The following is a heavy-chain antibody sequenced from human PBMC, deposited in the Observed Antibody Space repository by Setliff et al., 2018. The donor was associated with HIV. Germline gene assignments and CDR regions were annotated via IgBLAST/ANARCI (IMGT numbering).Heavy chain of an antibody. CDR1: GGSISSGGYY. CDR2: IYYSGST. CDR3: ARHGGYDFNY. J-gene: IGHJ4*02. D-gene: IGHD5-12*01. V-gene: IGHV4-31*03. Sequence: SETLSLTCTVSGGSISSGGYYWSWIRQHPGKGLEWIGYIYYSGSTYYNPSLKSRVTISVDTSKNQFSLKLTSLTAADTAVYYCARHGGYDFNYWGQGTLVTVSS.